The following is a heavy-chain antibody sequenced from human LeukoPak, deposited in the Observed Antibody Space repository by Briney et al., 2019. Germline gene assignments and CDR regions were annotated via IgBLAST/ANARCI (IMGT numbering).Heavy chain of an antibody. CDR2: IKQDGSEK. D-gene: IGHD3-10*01. Sequence: GGSLRLSCAASGFTFSTYWMSWVRQAPGKGLEWVANIKQDGSEKYYVDSVKGRFTTSRDNGKNSLYLQMNSLRVEDTAVYYCARGGSVYFDYWGQGTLVTVSS. V-gene: IGHV3-7*01. J-gene: IGHJ4*02. CDR3: ARGGSVYFDY. CDR1: GFTFSTYW.